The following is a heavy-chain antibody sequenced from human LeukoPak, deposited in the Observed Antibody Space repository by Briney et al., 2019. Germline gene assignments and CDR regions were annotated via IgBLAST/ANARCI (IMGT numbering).Heavy chain of an antibody. J-gene: IGHJ2*01. CDR1: GYTFTSYG. CDR2: ISAYNGNT. V-gene: IGHV1-18*01. Sequence: GASVTVSCKASGYTFTSYGISWVRQAPGQGLEWMGWISAYNGNTNYEQKLQGRVTMTTDTSTSTAYMELRSLRSDDTAVYYCARLQTPGYSSGWYWYFDLWGRGTLVTVSS. CDR3: ARLQTPGYSSGWYWYFDL. D-gene: IGHD6-19*01.